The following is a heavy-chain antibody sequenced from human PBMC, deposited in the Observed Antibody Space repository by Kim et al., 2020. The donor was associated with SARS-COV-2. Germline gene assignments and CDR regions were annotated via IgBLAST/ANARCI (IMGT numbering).Heavy chain of an antibody. CDR1: GFTFSNAW. J-gene: IGHJ6*02. CDR2: IKSKTDGGTT. D-gene: IGHD2-15*01. V-gene: IGHV3-15*01. Sequence: GGSLRLSCAASGFTFSNAWMSWVRQAPGKGLEWVGRIKSKTDGGTTDYAAPVKGRFTISRDDSKNTLYLQMNSLKTEDTAVYYCTTDWGYCSGGSCYPFYYYYGMDVWCQGTTVTVCS. CDR3: TTDWGYCSGGSCYPFYYYYGMDV.